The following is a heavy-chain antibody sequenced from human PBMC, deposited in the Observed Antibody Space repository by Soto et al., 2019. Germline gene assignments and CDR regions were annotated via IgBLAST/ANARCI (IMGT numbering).Heavy chain of an antibody. V-gene: IGHV1-18*01. CDR1: GYTFASYG. CDR2: ISAYNGNT. Sequence: QVQLVQSGAEVRRPWASVKVSCKASGYTFASYGISWVRQAPGQGLEWMGWISAYNGNTNYAHKLQGRVTMTTETSTTTAYMELRSLRSDDTAVYYCARAVGYSYGFDYWGQGTLVTVSS. D-gene: IGHD5-18*01. J-gene: IGHJ4*02. CDR3: ARAVGYSYGFDY.